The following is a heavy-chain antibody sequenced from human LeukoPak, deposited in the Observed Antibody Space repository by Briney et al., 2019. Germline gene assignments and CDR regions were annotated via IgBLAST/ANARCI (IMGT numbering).Heavy chain of an antibody. D-gene: IGHD3-22*01. CDR2: INPNSGGT. CDR3: ARRLANYYDSSKHAFDI. J-gene: IGHJ3*02. CDR1: GYTFTGYY. Sequence: GASVKVSCKASGYTFTGYYMHWVRQAPGQGLEWMGWINPNSGGTNYAQKFQGRVTMTRDTSISTAYMELSRLRSDDTAVYYCARRLANYYDSSKHAFDIWGQGTMVTVSS. V-gene: IGHV1-2*02.